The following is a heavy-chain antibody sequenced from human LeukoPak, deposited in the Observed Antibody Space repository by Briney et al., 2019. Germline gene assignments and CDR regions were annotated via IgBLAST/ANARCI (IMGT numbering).Heavy chain of an antibody. CDR1: GFTFSTYG. D-gene: IGHD3-10*01. CDR3: AKNAGYGSGSYYDY. J-gene: IGHJ4*02. Sequence: GGSLRLSCAASGFTFSTYGMSWVRQAPGKGLEWVSTISGRDSNTYYADSVEGRFIISRDNSKNTLYPQINSLRAEDTAVYYCAKNAGYGSGSYYDYWGQGTLVTVSS. V-gene: IGHV3-23*01. CDR2: ISGRDSNT.